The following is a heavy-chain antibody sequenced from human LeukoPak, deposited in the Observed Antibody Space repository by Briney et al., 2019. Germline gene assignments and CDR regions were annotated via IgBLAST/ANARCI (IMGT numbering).Heavy chain of an antibody. V-gene: IGHV1-69*13. CDR2: IIPLFGTA. CDR3: ARDEDIVVVPAGPIDY. CDR1: GGTFSNYA. J-gene: IGHJ4*02. D-gene: IGHD2-2*01. Sequence: ASVKVSCKASGGTFSNYAISWVRQAPGQGLEWMGGIIPLFGTANYAQKFQGRVTITADESTSTAYMELSSLRSEDTAVYYCARDEDIVVVPAGPIDYWGQGTLVTVSS.